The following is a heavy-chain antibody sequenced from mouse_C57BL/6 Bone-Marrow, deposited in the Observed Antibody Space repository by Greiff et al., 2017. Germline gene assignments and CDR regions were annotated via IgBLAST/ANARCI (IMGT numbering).Heavy chain of an antibody. Sequence: QVQLQQSGAELMKPGASVKLSCKATGYTFPGYWIEWVKQRPGHGLEWIGEILPGSGSTNYNAKFKGKATFTADTSSNTAYMQLSSLTTEDSAIYSCASRYYSNYAMDYWGQGTSVTVSS. CDR2: ILPGSGST. CDR3: ASRYYSNYAMDY. V-gene: IGHV1-9*01. D-gene: IGHD2-5*01. J-gene: IGHJ4*01. CDR1: GYTFPGYW.